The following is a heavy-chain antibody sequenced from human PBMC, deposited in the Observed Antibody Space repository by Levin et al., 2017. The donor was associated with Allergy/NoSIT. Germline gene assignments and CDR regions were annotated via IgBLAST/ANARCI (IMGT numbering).Heavy chain of an antibody. J-gene: IGHJ4*02. CDR1: GFTFSSYA. D-gene: IGHD5-18*01. V-gene: IGHV3-30-3*01. Sequence: GGSLRLSCAASGFTFSSYAMHWVRQAPGKGLEWVAVISYDGSNKYYADSVKGRFTISRDNSKNTLYLQMNSLRAEDTAVYYCARTLEGYSYGEFDYWGQGTLVTVSS. CDR2: ISYDGSNK. CDR3: ARTLEGYSYGEFDY.